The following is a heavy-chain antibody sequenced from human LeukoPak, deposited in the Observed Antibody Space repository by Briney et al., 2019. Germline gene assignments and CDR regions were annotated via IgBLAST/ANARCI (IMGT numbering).Heavy chain of an antibody. CDR3: AKGPRLHNGYHVDS. Sequence: GGSLRLSCAASGFTFSSYAMSWVRQAPGKGLEWVSAVSGSGGSTYYADSVKGRFTISRDNSKNTLYLQMNSLRVEDTAIHYCAKGPRLHNGYHVDSWGQGTLVIVSS. D-gene: IGHD5-18*01. J-gene: IGHJ4*02. CDR2: VSGSGGST. CDR1: GFTFSSYA. V-gene: IGHV3-23*01.